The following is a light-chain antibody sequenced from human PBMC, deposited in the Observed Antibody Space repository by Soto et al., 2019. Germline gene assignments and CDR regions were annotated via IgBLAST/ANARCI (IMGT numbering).Light chain of an antibody. CDR2: KAS. CDR1: QSISSW. J-gene: IGKJ5*01. Sequence: DIQMTQSPSTLSASVGDRVPITCRASQSISSWLAWYQQKPGKAPKLLIYKASSLESGVPSRFSGSGSGTDFTLTISRLEPEDFAVYYCQQYGSSPITFGQGTRLEIK. CDR3: QQYGSSPIT. V-gene: IGKV1-5*03.